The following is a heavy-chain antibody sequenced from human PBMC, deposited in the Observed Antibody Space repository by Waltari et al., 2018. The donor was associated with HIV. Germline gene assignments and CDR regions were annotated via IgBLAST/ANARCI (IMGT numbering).Heavy chain of an antibody. CDR1: GYTFNKYD. J-gene: IGHJ5*02. CDR3: ARGGNYCNSGNCYRVDP. Sequence: QAHLAQSGAEVKKPGASVKVSCKASGYTFNKYDIGWVRRAPGQGLEWMGRISSDTGYTLLSRKFQGRVTMTRDTSTSTVYMELSSLTSEDTALYYCARGGNYCNSGNCYRVDPWGQGTLVTVSS. V-gene: IGHV1-8*01. CDR2: ISSDTGYT. D-gene: IGHD1-26*01.